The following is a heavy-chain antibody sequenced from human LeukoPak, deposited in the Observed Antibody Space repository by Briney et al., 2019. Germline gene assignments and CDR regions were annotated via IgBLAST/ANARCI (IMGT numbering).Heavy chain of an antibody. CDR3: ARTDVYCSGGSCYSGSYIY. Sequence: GGSLRLSCAASGFTVSSNYMSWVRQAPGMGLEWVSVIYSGGSTYYADSVKGRFTISRDNSKNTLYLQMNSLRAEDTAVYYCARTDVYCSGGSCYSGSYIYWGQGTLVTVSP. J-gene: IGHJ4*02. CDR1: GFTVSSNY. V-gene: IGHV3-66*01. CDR2: IYSGGST. D-gene: IGHD2-15*01.